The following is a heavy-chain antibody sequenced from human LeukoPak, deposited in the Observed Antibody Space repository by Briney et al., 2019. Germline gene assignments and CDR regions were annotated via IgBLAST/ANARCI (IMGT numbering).Heavy chain of an antibody. V-gene: IGHV4-39*01. CDR2: ISYSGTN. CDR3: ASLGTLRS. Sequence: SETLSLTCTVSGGSVSSSSYDWGWIRQPPGKGLEWIGSISYSGTNYNNPSLKSRVSISIDTSKNQFSVKLTSVTAADTAIYYCASLGTLRSWGQGTLVTVSS. J-gene: IGHJ5*02. CDR1: GGSVSSSSYD. D-gene: IGHD7-27*01.